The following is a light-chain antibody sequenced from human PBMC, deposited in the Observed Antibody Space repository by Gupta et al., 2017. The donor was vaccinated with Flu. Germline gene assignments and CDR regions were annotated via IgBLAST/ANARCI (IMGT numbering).Light chain of an antibody. V-gene: IGKV3-15*01. Sequence: LAVSPGERATLSCRASQSVSSDIAWYQQKPGQAPRLLIYDASTRASAIPARFSGSGSGTDFTLTISSLQSEDFAVYYCQQYTNWPPLYTFGQGTKLEIK. CDR3: QQYTNWPPLYT. J-gene: IGKJ2*01. CDR2: DAS. CDR1: QSVSSD.